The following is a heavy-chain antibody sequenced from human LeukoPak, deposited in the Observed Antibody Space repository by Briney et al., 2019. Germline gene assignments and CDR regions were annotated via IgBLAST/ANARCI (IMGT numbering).Heavy chain of an antibody. CDR2: ISSSSSYI. J-gene: IGHJ4*02. CDR1: GFTFSSYS. V-gene: IGHV3-21*01. CDR3: ARDATPIYDYVWGSYVDYFDY. Sequence: GGSLRLSCAASGFTFSSYSMNWVRQAPGKGLEWVSSISSSSSYIYYADSVKGRFTISRDNAKNSLYLQMNSLRAEDTAVYYCARDATPIYDYVWGSYVDYFDYWGQGTLVTVSS. D-gene: IGHD3-16*01.